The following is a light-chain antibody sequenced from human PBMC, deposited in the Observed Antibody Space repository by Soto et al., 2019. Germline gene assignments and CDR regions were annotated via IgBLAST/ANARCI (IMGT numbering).Light chain of an antibody. CDR3: LLSYTGAYYV. CDR1: TGAVTGGHY. Sequence: QAVVTQEPSLTVSPGGTVTLTCCCSTGAVTGGHYPYWFQQKPGQAPRTLIYDTSNKHSWTPARFSGSLLGGKAALTLSGAQPEDEADYYCLLSYTGAYYVFGTGTKLTV. J-gene: IGLJ1*01. CDR2: DTS. V-gene: IGLV7-46*01.